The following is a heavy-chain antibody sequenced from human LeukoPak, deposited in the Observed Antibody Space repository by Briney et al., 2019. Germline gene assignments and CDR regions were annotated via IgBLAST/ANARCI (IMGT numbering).Heavy chain of an antibody. J-gene: IGHJ4*02. CDR3: AREGGPYRPLDY. CDR2: VNLQGST. CDR1: GGSISNTNW. Sequence: SGALSLTCGVSGGSISNTNWWTWVRQPPGKGQEWIGEVNLQGSTNYNPSLKSRVAISVDKSENHISLKLTSVTAADTAVYYCAREGGPYRPLDYSGQGTLVTVAS. V-gene: IGHV4-4*02.